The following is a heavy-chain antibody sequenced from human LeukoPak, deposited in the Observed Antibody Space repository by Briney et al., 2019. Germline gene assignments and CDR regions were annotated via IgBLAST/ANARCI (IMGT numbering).Heavy chain of an antibody. D-gene: IGHD6-13*01. CDR1: GFTVSSNY. J-gene: IGHJ5*02. V-gene: IGHV3-53*01. Sequence: GGSLRLSCAASGFTVSSNYMSWVRQAPGKGLEWVSVIYSGGSTYYADSVKGRFTISRDNAKNTLYLQMNSLRAEDTAVYYCARESGIAAALDLWGQGTLVTVSS. CDR3: ARESGIAAALDL. CDR2: IYSGGST.